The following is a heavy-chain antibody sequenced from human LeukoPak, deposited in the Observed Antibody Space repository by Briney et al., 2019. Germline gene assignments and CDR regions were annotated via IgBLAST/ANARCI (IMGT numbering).Heavy chain of an antibody. CDR1: GGSISSGGYS. Sequence: SQTLSLTCAVSGGSISSGGYSWSWIRQPPGKGLEWIGYIYHSGSTYYNPSLKSRVTISVDRSKNQFSLKLSSVTAADTAVYYCARVHYCGGDCYSWAFDIWGQGTMVIVSS. D-gene: IGHD2-21*02. CDR3: ARVHYCGGDCYSWAFDI. J-gene: IGHJ3*02. CDR2: IYHSGST. V-gene: IGHV4-30-2*01.